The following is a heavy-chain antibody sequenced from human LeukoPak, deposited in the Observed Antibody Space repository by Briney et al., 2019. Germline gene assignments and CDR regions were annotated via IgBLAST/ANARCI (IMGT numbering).Heavy chain of an antibody. CDR3: AKGTSYYYDSSGYFPRPKYYFDY. CDR1: GFTFSSYA. V-gene: IGHV3-23*01. Sequence: GGSLRLSCAASGFTFSSYAMGWVRQAPGKGLEWVSAISGTGGGTYYADSVKGRFTISRDNSKNTLYLQMSSLRAEDTAVYYCAKGTSYYYDSSGYFPRPKYYFDYWGQGTLVTVSS. J-gene: IGHJ4*02. CDR2: ISGTGGGT. D-gene: IGHD3-22*01.